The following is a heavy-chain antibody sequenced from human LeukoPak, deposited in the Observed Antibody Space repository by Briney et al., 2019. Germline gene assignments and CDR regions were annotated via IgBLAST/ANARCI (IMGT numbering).Heavy chain of an antibody. J-gene: IGHJ4*02. CDR1: GDSINNYY. CDR3: ARGLHDIY. CDR2: IFTSGST. V-gene: IGHV4-4*07. Sequence: PSETLSLTCTVSGDSINNYYWNWIRQPAGKGLEWIGRIFTSGSTNYNPSLKSRVTMSVDTSKNQFSLNLYSVTAADTGVYYCARGLHDIYWGRGILVSVSS.